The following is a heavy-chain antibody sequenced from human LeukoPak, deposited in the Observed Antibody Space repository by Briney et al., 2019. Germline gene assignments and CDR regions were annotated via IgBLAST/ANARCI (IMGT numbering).Heavy chain of an antibody. J-gene: IGHJ5*02. CDR2: ISSASNTI. CDR1: GFTFSSYS. D-gene: IGHD3-10*01. Sequence: GGSLRLSCAASGFTFSSYSMNWVRQAPGKGLEWVSYISSASNTIYYADSVKGRFTISRDNAKNSLYMQMNSLRAEDTAMYYCAGDGWFGDYNWFDPWGQGTLVTVSS. CDR3: AGDGWFGDYNWFDP. V-gene: IGHV3-48*01.